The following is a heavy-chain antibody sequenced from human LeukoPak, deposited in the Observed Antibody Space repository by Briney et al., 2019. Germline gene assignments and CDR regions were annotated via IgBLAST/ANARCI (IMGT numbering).Heavy chain of an antibody. CDR1: GFTFSNYA. CDR2: ISGSGGST. Sequence: GGSLRLSCAASGFTFSNYAMSWVRQAPGKGLEWVSGISGSGGSTYYAGSVKGRFTISRDNSKNTLYLQMNSLRAEDTAVYYCAKDQVSGSHAFDIWGQGTMVTVSS. D-gene: IGHD1-26*01. J-gene: IGHJ3*02. V-gene: IGHV3-23*01. CDR3: AKDQVSGSHAFDI.